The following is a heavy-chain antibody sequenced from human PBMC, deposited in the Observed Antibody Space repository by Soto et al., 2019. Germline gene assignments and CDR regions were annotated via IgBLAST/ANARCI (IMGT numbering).Heavy chain of an antibody. CDR2: IYYSGST. Sequence: KPSETLSLTCTVSGGSISSGDYYWSWIRQPPGKGLEWIGYIYYSGSTYYNPSLKSRVTISVDTSKNQFSLKLSSVTAADTAVYYCASGGCSGGSCYFSYYGMDVWGPVTKVNVSS. J-gene: IGHJ6*02. CDR1: GGSISSGDYY. D-gene: IGHD2-15*01. CDR3: ASGGCSGGSCYFSYYGMDV. V-gene: IGHV4-30-4*01.